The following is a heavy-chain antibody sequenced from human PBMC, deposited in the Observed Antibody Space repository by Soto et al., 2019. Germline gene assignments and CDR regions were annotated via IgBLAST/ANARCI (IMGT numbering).Heavy chain of an antibody. CDR1: GYTFTTYN. CDR3: VRYGVAATY. D-gene: IGHD3-10*01. CDR2: MNPNSGTT. J-gene: IGHJ4*02. Sequence: ASVKVSCKSSGYTFTTYNINWVRRATGQGLEWMGWMNPNSGTTGYAQKFQDRITLTRDISTTTAYMELSSLRSDDTAVYFCVRYGVAATYWGQGTQVTVSS. V-gene: IGHV1-8*01.